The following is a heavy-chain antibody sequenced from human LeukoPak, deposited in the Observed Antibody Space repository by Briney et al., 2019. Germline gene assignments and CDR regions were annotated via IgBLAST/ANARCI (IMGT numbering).Heavy chain of an antibody. V-gene: IGHV4-59*08. CDR2: IHYSGST. D-gene: IGHD3-10*01. CDR3: ARLYYYGSGSYLSGFDI. Sequence: SETLSLTCSVSGASISSHYWSWIRQPPGKGLEWIGYIHYSGSTNCNPSLKSRVTISVDTSKNQFSLKLSSVTAADTAVYQCARLYYYGSGSYLSGFDIWGQGTMVTVSS. CDR1: GASISSHY. J-gene: IGHJ3*02.